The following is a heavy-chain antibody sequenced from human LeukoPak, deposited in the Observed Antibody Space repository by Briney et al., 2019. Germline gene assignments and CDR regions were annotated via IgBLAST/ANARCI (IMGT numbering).Heavy chain of an antibody. D-gene: IGHD3-16*02. CDR2: IWYDGSNT. V-gene: IGHV3-33*08. CDR3: ARSTPLYDYVWGSYRAFDY. J-gene: IGHJ4*02. Sequence: PGGSLRLSCAASGFTFSTYGMHWVRQAPGKGLEWVAVIWYDGSNTYYADSVKGRFTISRDNAKNSLYLQMNSLRAEDTAVYYCARSTPLYDYVWGSYRAFDYWGQGTLVTVSS. CDR1: GFTFSTYG.